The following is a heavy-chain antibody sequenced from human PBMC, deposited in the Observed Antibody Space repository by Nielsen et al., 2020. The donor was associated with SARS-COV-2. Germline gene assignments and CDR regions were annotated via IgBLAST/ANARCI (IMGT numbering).Heavy chain of an antibody. Sequence: SETLSLTCTVSGGSISSGGYYWSWIRQHPGKGLEWIGETSHDGSTNYHLALKTRVIISLDKYKRQLSLRLTSVTAADTAVYYCARLIWFGDPGYYYMDVWGKGTAVTVSS. CDR3: ARLIWFGDPGYYYMDV. D-gene: IGHD3-10*01. CDR2: TSHDGST. CDR1: GGSISSGGYY. J-gene: IGHJ6*03. V-gene: IGHV4-31*03.